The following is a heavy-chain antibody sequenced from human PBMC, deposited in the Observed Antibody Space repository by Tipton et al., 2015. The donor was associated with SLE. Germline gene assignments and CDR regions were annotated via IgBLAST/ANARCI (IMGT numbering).Heavy chain of an antibody. Sequence: SLRLSCTASGFTFSNYAMHWVRQAPGKGLEWVSGISWNSGSIGYADSVKGRFTISRDNSKNTLYLQMNSLRADDTAVYYCARDRYTFLGIVIPPPDAFDLWGQGTMVTVSS. CDR3: ARDRYTFLGIVIPPPDAFDL. CDR2: ISWNSGSI. D-gene: IGHD3-3*01. V-gene: IGHV3-9*01. J-gene: IGHJ3*01. CDR1: GFTFSNYA.